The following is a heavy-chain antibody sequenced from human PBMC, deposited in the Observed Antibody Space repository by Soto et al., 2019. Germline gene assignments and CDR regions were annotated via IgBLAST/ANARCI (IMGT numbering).Heavy chain of an antibody. J-gene: IGHJ6*02. V-gene: IGHV1-69*13. CDR1: GGTFSSHA. CDR3: ASPQNGSGSAYYYCGMDV. CDR2: IIPIFGTA. Sequence: SVKVSCKASGGTFSSHAISWVRQAPGQGLEWMGGIIPIFGTANYAQKFQGRVTITADESTSTAYMELSSLRSEDTAVYYCASPQNGSGSAYYYCGMDVWGQGNTVTVSS. D-gene: IGHD3-10*01.